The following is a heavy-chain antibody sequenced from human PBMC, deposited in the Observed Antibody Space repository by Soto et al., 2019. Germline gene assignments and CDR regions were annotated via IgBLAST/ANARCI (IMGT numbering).Heavy chain of an antibody. Sequence: SLKVSCKASGFTFTSSAVQWVRQARGQRLEWIGWIVVGSGNTNYAQKFQERVTITRDMSTSTAYTELSSLRSEDTAVYYCAAELGDDYGDYVYTLDCWGQGTLVTVSS. D-gene: IGHD4-17*01. J-gene: IGHJ4*02. CDR3: AAELGDDYGDYVYTLDC. CDR1: GFTFTSSA. V-gene: IGHV1-58*01. CDR2: IVVGSGNT.